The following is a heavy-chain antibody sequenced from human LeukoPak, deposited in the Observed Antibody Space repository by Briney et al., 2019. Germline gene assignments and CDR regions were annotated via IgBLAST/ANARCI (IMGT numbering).Heavy chain of an antibody. J-gene: IGHJ4*02. CDR3: ARVVVSSSSDYFDY. CDR1: GFTFSSYT. D-gene: IGHD6-6*01. CDR2: ISSDGSNK. V-gene: IGHV3-30*04. Sequence: GGSLRLSCAASGFTFSSYTIHWARQAPGKGLEWVAVISSDGSNKYYADSVKGRFTISRDNSKNTLSLQMNSLRAEDTAVYYCARVVVSSSSDYFDYWGQGTLVTVSS.